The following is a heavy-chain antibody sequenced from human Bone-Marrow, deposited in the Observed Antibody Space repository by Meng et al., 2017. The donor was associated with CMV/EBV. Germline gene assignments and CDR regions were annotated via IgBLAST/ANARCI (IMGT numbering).Heavy chain of an antibody. CDR1: GFTFSSYA. CDR3: ASRLGYCSSTSCFDY. Sequence: GGSLRLSCAASGFTFSSYAMSWVRQAPGKGLEWVSAISGSGGSTYYADSVKGRFTISRDNAKNSLYLQMNSLRAEDTAVYYCASRLGYCSSTSCFDYWGQGKLVTVSS. CDR2: ISGSGGST. V-gene: IGHV3-23*01. D-gene: IGHD2-2*03. J-gene: IGHJ4*02.